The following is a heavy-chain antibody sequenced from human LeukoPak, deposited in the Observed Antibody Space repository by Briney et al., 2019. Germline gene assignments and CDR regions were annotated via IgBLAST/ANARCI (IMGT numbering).Heavy chain of an antibody. CDR1: GYTLTELS. Sequence: ASVKVSCKVSGYTLTELSMHWVRQAPGKGLEWMGGFDPEDGETIYAQKFQGRVTMTEDTSTDTAYMELSSLRSEDTAVYYCARAERYYYYMDVWGKGTTVTVSS. CDR3: ARAERYYYYMDV. J-gene: IGHJ6*03. D-gene: IGHD1-1*01. CDR2: FDPEDGET. V-gene: IGHV1-24*01.